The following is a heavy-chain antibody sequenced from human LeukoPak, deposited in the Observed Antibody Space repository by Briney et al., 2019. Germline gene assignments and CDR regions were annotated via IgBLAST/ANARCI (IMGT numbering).Heavy chain of an antibody. CDR2: IYHSGST. Sequence: PSQTLSLTCAVSGGSISSGGYSWSWTRQPPGKGLEWIGYIYHSGSTYYNPSLKSRVTISVDRSKNQFSLKLSSVTAADTAVYYCARGGTYCGGDCYLNWGQGTLVTVSS. CDR1: GGSISSGGYS. CDR3: ARGGTYCGGDCYLN. V-gene: IGHV4-30-2*01. J-gene: IGHJ4*02. D-gene: IGHD2-21*02.